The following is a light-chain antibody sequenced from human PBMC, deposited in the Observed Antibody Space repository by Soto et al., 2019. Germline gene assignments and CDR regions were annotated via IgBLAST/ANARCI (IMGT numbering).Light chain of an antibody. V-gene: IGLV2-11*01. Sequence: QSALTQPRSVSGSPGQSVTISCTGTRSDVGGYNYVSWYRQHPGKAPKLMIYDVSQRPSGVPDRFSGSKSGNTASLTISGLQDEDEADYYCCSYAGSHFLFGGGTKLTVL. CDR2: DVS. J-gene: IGLJ2*01. CDR1: RSDVGGYNY. CDR3: CSYAGSHFL.